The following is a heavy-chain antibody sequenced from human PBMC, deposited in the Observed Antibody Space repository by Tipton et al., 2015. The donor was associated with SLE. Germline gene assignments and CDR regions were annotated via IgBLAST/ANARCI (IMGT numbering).Heavy chain of an antibody. CDR2: MYYSGNT. CDR1: DSISSYF. Sequence: GLVKPSETLSLTCTVSDSISSYFWSWVRQPPGKGLEWIGYMYYSGNTKYSPSLKGRVTISLDTSKRHLSLKLRSVTAADTAIYYCALVADYRGDAFDIWGQGTKVTVSS. CDR3: ALVADYRGDAFDI. D-gene: IGHD2-8*02. J-gene: IGHJ3*02. V-gene: IGHV4-59*01.